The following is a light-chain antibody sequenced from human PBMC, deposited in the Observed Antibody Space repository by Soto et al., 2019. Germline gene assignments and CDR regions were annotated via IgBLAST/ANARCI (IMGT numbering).Light chain of an antibody. CDR3: CSYAGSSTYVV. CDR1: SSDVGSYNL. V-gene: IGLV2-23*01. CDR2: EGS. J-gene: IGLJ2*01. Sequence: QSVLTQPASVSGSPGQSITISCTATSSDVGSYNLVSWYQQHPGKAPKLMIYEGSKRTSGVSNRFSGSKSGHTASLTISGLEAEDEADYYCCSYAGSSTYVVFGGGTKLTVL.